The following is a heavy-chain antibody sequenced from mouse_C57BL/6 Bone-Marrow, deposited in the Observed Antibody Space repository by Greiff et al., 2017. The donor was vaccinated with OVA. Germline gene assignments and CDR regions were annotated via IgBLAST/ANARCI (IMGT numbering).Heavy chain of an antibody. CDR1: GFNIKDDY. V-gene: IGHV14-4*01. Sequence: EVQLQESGAELVRPGASVKLSCTASGFNIKDDYMHWVKQRPEQGLEWIGWIDPENGDTEYASKFQGKATITADTSSNTAYLQLSSLTSEDTAVYYCTPRPFAYWGQGTLVTVSA. CDR3: TPRPFAY. CDR2: IDPENGDT. J-gene: IGHJ3*01. D-gene: IGHD3-1*01.